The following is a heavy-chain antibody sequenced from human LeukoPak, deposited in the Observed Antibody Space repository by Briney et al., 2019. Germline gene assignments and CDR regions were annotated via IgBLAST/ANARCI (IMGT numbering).Heavy chain of an antibody. D-gene: IGHD3-22*01. Sequence: ASVKVSCKASGYTFTGYYMHWVRQAPGQGLEWMGWINPNSGGTNYAQKFQGRVTMTRDTSISTAYMELSRLRSDDTAVYYCARVGSTMIVAGAFDIWGQGTMVIVSS. CDR3: ARVGSTMIVAGAFDI. J-gene: IGHJ3*02. CDR2: INPNSGGT. V-gene: IGHV1-2*02. CDR1: GYTFTGYY.